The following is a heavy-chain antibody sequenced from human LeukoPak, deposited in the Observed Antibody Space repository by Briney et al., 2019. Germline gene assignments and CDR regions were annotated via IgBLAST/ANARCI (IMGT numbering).Heavy chain of an antibody. Sequence: PGGSLRLSCAASGFTFSDYYMSWLRQAPGKGLEWVSYISSSGSTIYYADSVKGRFTISRDNAKNPLYLQMNSLRAEDTAVYYCARAEVVEWLPFDYWGQGTLVTVSS. J-gene: IGHJ4*02. V-gene: IGHV3-11*01. CDR2: ISSSGSTI. D-gene: IGHD3-3*01. CDR3: ARAEVVEWLPFDY. CDR1: GFTFSDYY.